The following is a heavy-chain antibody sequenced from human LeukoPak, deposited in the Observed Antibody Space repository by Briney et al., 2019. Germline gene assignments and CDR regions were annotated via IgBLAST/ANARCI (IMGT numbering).Heavy chain of an antibody. CDR2: IIPILGIA. CDR3: AREKKGGAPASDY. CDR1: GGTFTSYT. J-gene: IGHJ4*02. D-gene: IGHD3-16*01. Sequence: SVKVSCKASGGTFTSYTINWVRQAPGQGLEWMGRIIPILGIANYAQKFQGRVTITADKSTSTAYMELSSLRSEDTAVYYCAREKKGGAPASDYWGQGTPVTVSS. V-gene: IGHV1-69*04.